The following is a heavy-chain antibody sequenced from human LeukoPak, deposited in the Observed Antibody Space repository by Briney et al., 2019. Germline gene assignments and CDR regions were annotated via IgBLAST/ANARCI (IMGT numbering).Heavy chain of an antibody. CDR2: ITSFSTSI. Sequence: GGSLRLSCAASGFTFSHHSMNWVRQAPGKGLEWVSSITSFSTSIHYADSVKGRFTISRDNAKNSLYLQMNSLRAEDTAVYYCAREATDSSFSGFDYWGQGTLVTVSS. D-gene: IGHD6-6*01. CDR3: AREATDSSFSGFDY. V-gene: IGHV3-21*01. J-gene: IGHJ4*02. CDR1: GFTFSHHS.